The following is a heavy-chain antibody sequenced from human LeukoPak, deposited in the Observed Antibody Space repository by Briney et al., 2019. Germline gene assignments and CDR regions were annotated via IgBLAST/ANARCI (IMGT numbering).Heavy chain of an antibody. CDR3: AKQTRPQLERRLGFDY. J-gene: IGHJ4*02. V-gene: IGHV3-23*01. Sequence: GVSLRLSCAASGFTFSSYAMSWVRQAPGKGLEWVSAISGSGGSTYYADSVKGRFTISRDNSKNTLYLQMSSLRAEDTAVYYCAKQTRPQLERRLGFDYWGQGTLVTVSS. CDR1: GFTFSSYA. CDR2: ISGSGGST. D-gene: IGHD1-1*01.